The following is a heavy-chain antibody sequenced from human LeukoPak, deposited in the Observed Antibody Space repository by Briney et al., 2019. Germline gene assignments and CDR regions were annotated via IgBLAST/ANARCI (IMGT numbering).Heavy chain of an antibody. D-gene: IGHD6-6*01. J-gene: IGHJ4*02. CDR2: IYYSGST. V-gene: IGHV4-39*01. CDR3: ARQHRAEAARVFDY. Sequence: SETLSLTCDVSGGSISSGLYSWSWIRQPPGKGLEWIGSIYYSGSTYYNPSLKSRVTISVDTSKNQFSLKLSSVTAADTAVYYCARQHRAEAARVFDYWGQGTLVTVSS. CDR1: GGSISSGLYS.